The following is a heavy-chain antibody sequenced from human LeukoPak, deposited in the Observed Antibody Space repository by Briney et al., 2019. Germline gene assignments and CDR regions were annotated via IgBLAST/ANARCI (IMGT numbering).Heavy chain of an antibody. Sequence: GSSVKVSCKASGGTFSSYAISGVRQAPGQGLEWMGRIIPILGIANYAQKFQGRVTITADKSTSTAYMELSSLRSEDTAVYYCARSTGIAVAGPLDVWGQGTTVTVSS. CDR2: IIPILGIA. CDR3: ARSTGIAVAGPLDV. CDR1: GGTFSSYA. V-gene: IGHV1-69*04. D-gene: IGHD6-19*01. J-gene: IGHJ6*02.